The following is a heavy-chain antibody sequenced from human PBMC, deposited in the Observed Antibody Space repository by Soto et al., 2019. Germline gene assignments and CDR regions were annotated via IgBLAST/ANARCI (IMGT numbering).Heavy chain of an antibody. CDR1: GFSLSSNGVG. V-gene: IGHV2-5*02. CDR2: IYWDGDK. D-gene: IGHD1-26*01. Sequence: QITLKESGPTLVKPTQTLTLTCTFSGFSLSSNGVGVGWIRQPPGKALEWLALIYWDGDKRYSPSLKSRLTLTKDTSKNQVVLTMTNMDPVDTATYYCAHXXDGTYALDYWGQGTLVTVAS. J-gene: IGHJ4*02. CDR3: AHXXDGTYALDY.